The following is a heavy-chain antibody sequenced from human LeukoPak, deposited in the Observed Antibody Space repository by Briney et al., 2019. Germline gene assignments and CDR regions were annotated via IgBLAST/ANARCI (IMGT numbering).Heavy chain of an antibody. CDR2: ISGSGGST. CDR3: AKDRRGYCSSTSCYVGEVDY. CDR1: GFTFSSYA. V-gene: IGHV3-23*01. D-gene: IGHD2-2*01. J-gene: IGHJ4*02. Sequence: AGGSLRLSCAASGFTFSSYAMSWVRQAPGKGLEWVSAISGSGGSTYYADSVKGRFTISRDNSKNTLYLQMNSLRAEDTAVYYCAKDRRGYCSSTSCYVGEVDYWGQGTLVTVSS.